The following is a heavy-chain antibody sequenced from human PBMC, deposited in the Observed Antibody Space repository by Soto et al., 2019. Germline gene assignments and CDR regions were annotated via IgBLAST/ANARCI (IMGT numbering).Heavy chain of an antibody. D-gene: IGHD2-21*02. CDR3: AKDLGPLKLLNYVFYGLHV. J-gene: IGHJ6*02. CDR1: GFTVSSSY. V-gene: IGHV3-53*01. Sequence: PGGSLRLSCNASGFTVSSSYMSWVRQAPGMGLEWVAVIESGGTAHYADSVKGRFTISRDNPNNIIYLQLHTLRAEDTAVYYCAKDLGPLKLLNYVFYGLHVWGQGATVTVYS. CDR2: IESGGTA.